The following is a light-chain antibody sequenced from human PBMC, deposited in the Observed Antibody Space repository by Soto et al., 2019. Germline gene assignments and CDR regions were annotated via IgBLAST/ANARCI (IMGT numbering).Light chain of an antibody. CDR1: QSLTRN. J-gene: IGKJ1*01. V-gene: IGKV3-11*01. CDR3: QQRYNWPPT. CDR2: GAS. Sequence: EIVLTQSPGTLSLSPGERVTLSCRASQSLTRNLAWYQHKPGQSPRLLIYGASARATGIPARFSGSGSGTDFTLTINSLEPEDFALYYCQQRYNWPPTFGQGTKVDIK.